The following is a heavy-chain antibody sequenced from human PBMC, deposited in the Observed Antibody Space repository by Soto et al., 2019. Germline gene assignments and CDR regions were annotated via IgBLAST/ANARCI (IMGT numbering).Heavy chain of an antibody. V-gene: IGHV3-74*01. CDR2: INPDGSAT. J-gene: IGHJ4*02. CDR1: GFTFSSYW. CDR3: GRGGSDSPMAPGY. D-gene: IGHD5-18*01. Sequence: GGSLRLSCGVSGFTFSSYWMYWVRQAPGKGLVWVSRINPDGSATNYADSVKGRFTISRDNAKNTLYLQMNSLRAEDTAVFYCGRGGSDSPMAPGYWGQGTLVTVSS.